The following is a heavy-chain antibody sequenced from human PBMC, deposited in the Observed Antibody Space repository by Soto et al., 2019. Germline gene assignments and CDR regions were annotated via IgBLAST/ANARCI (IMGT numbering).Heavy chain of an antibody. V-gene: IGHV1-69*02. CDR1: GGTFSSYT. CDR3: ARLYSSTNPAIDY. D-gene: IGHD6-13*01. CDR2: IIPILGIA. J-gene: IGHJ4*02. Sequence: SVKVSCKASGGTFSSYTISWVRQAPGQGLEWMGRIIPILGIANYAQKFQGRVTITTDKSTSTAYMELSSLRSEDTAVYYCARLYSSTNPAIDYWGQGTLVTVSS.